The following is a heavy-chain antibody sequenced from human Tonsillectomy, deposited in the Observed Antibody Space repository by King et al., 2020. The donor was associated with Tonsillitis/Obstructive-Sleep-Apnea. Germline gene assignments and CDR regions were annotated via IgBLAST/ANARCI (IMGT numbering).Heavy chain of an antibody. CDR3: ARLLYSSSWSHGYYYMDV. D-gene: IGHD6-13*01. J-gene: IGHJ6*03. CDR2: IYYSGST. V-gene: IGHV4-39*01. CDR1: GGAISSSSYY. Sequence: QLQESGPGLVKPSENLSLSCTVSGGAISSSSYYWGWIRQPPGKGLEWIGSIYYSGSTSYNPSLKSRVTISVDTSKNQFSLKVSSVTASDTAVYYCARLLYSSSWSHGYYYMDVWGKGTTVTVSS.